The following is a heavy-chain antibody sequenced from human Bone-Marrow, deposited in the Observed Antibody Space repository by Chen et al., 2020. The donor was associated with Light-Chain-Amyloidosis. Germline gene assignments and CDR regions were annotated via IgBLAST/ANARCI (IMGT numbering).Heavy chain of an antibody. J-gene: IGHJ6*03. CDR1: GFTFNAYA. CDR3: VKSLSPSRYLYHYYMDV. CDR2: ISSNSCSI. Sequence: EVQLVESGGGLVQPGRSLRLSCAASGFTFNAYAMYWVRQGPGKGLEWVSGISSNSCSIGYADSVKGRFSISRDNAKNYLHLQMNSLRPEDTALYYCVKSLSPSRYLYHYYMDVWGKGTTVIVSS. V-gene: IGHV3-9*01. D-gene: IGHD1-1*01.